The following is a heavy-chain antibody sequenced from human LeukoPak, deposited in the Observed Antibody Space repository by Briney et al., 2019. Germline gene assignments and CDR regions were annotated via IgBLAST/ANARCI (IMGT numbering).Heavy chain of an antibody. CDR2: INPNSGGT. Sequence: ASVKVSCKASGYTFTGYYMHWVRQAPGQGLEWMGRINPNSGGTNYAQRFQGRVTMTRDTSISTAYMELSRLRSDDTAVYYCASVTVTTYWYFDLWGRGTLVTVSS. D-gene: IGHD4-17*01. CDR3: ASVTVTTYWYFDL. V-gene: IGHV1-2*06. CDR1: GYTFTGYY. J-gene: IGHJ2*01.